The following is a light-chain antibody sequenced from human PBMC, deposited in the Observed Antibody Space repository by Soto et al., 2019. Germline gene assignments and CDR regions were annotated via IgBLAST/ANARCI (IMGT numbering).Light chain of an antibody. CDR3: LQYNYLRPYS. CDR2: YAS. Sequence: EIVMTQSPATLSVSPGERVTLSCRASQSVMNNLAWYQHKPGQAPRLLISYASTGATVNPARFRGSGSGTDFTLTISSLQSEDFAVYICLQYNYLRPYSFGQGTKVDIK. J-gene: IGKJ2*03. CDR1: QSVMNN. V-gene: IGKV3-15*01.